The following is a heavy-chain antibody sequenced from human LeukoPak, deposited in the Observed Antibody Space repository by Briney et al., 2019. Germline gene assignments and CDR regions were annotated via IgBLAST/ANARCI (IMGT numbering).Heavy chain of an antibody. V-gene: IGHV3-74*01. CDR3: ARDRRKSIDY. CDR2: ISSDGSST. CDR1: GFTFSSYW. J-gene: IGHJ4*02. Sequence: GGSLRLSCAASGFTFSSYWMHWVRQAPGKGLVWLSRISSDGSSTDYADSVKGRFTISRDNAKSTLYLQVNSLGAEDTAVYFCARDRRKSIDYWGQGTLVTVSS.